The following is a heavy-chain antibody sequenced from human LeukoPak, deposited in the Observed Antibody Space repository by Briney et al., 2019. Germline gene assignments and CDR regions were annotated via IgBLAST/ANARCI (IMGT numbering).Heavy chain of an antibody. CDR2: SNHSGST. CDR3: ARDHSSSSEDY. Sequence: PSETLSLTCAVYGGSFSGYYWSWIRQPPGKGLEWIGESNHSGSTSYKASLKSRVTISVDTSKNQFSLKLNSVTAADTAVYYCARDHSSSSEDYWGQGTLVTVSS. CDR1: GGSFSGYY. V-gene: IGHV4-34*01. J-gene: IGHJ4*02. D-gene: IGHD6-13*01.